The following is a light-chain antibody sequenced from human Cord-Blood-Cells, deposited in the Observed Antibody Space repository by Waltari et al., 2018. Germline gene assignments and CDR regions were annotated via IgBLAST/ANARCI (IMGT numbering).Light chain of an antibody. J-gene: IGLJ3*02. CDR1: SSDVGSSNL. CDR3: CSYAGSSTWV. V-gene: IGLV2-23*01. Sequence: QSALTQPASVSGSPGQSITISCTGTSSDVGSSNLDSWYQQHPVKAPQLIIYEGSKRPSGVSNRFSGSKSGNTASLTISWLQAEDEADYYCCSYAGSSTWVFGGGTKLTVL. CDR2: EGS.